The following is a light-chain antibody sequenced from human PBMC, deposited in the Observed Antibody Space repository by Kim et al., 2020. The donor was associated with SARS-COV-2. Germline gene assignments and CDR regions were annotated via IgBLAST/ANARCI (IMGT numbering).Light chain of an antibody. CDR2: RDS. V-gene: IGLV3-9*01. CDR3: QVWDSSTAWV. J-gene: IGLJ3*02. CDR1: NIGSKN. Sequence: VALGQTARITLGGQNIGSKNVPWYQQQPGQAPVLVIYRDSNRPSGIPARFSGSNSGNTATLTISRAQAGDEADYYCQVWDSSTAWVFGGGTPLTVL.